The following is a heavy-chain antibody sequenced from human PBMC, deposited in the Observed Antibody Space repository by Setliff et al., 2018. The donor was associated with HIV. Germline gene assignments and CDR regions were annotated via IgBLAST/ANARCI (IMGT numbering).Heavy chain of an antibody. Sequence: PSETLSLTCTVSGGSISSSSYYWGWIRQPPGKVLEWIGSIYYSGSPYYNPSLKSRVTISVDTSKNQFSLKLSSVTAADTAVYYCARRGAYYDILTGYRSHYFDYWGQGTLVTVSS. D-gene: IGHD3-9*01. CDR2: IYYSGSP. CDR3: ARRGAYYDILTGYRSHYFDY. V-gene: IGHV4-39*01. J-gene: IGHJ4*02. CDR1: GGSISSSSYY.